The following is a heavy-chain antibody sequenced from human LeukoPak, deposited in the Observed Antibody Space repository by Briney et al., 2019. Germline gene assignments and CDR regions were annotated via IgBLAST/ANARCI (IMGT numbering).Heavy chain of an antibody. Sequence: GESLKISCKASGYRFISYWIAWVRQMPGKGLEWMGIIYPGDSATRYSPSFQGQVTISVAKSLSTAYLQRSSPKASGTAMYYCARDKSGYLYNWVDPWGQGTLVTVSS. CDR1: GYRFISYW. J-gene: IGHJ5*02. CDR2: IYPGDSAT. V-gene: IGHV5-51*01. CDR3: ARDKSGYLYNWVDP. D-gene: IGHD3-3*01.